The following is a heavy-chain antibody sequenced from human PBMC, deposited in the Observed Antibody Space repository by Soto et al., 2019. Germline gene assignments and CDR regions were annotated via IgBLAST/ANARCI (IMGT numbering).Heavy chain of an antibody. CDR2: IRSKANSYAT. CDR1: GFTFSGSA. Sequence: GGSLRLSCAASGFTFSGSAMHWVRQASGKGLEWVGRIRSKANSYATAYAASVKGRFTISRDDSKNTAYLQMNSLKTEDTAVYYCTSRIVVVPAAMGPIDYWGQGTLVTVSS. D-gene: IGHD2-2*01. J-gene: IGHJ4*02. V-gene: IGHV3-73*01. CDR3: TSRIVVVPAAMGPIDY.